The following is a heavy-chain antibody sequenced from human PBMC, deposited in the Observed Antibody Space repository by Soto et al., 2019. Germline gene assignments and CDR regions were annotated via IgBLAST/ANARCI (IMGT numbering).Heavy chain of an antibody. CDR3: ARAHPYYGILTGFYYDYMDV. CDR1: GYTFTSYG. Sequence: QVQLVQSGAEVKKPGASVKVSCKASGYTFTSYGISWVRQAPGQGLDWMGWISAYNGNTNYAQKLQGRVTMTTDTSTSTAYMELRSRRSDVTGVYYCARAHPYYGILTGFYYDYMDVWGKGPTVTVSS. V-gene: IGHV1-18*01. J-gene: IGHJ6*03. D-gene: IGHD3-9*01. CDR2: ISAYNGNT.